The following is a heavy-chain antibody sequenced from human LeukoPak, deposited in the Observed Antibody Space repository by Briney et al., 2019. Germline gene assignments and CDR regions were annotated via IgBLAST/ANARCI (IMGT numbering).Heavy chain of an antibody. CDR2: ISTSSSYI. Sequence: PGGSLRLXCAASGFTFSTYGMNWVRLAPGRGLEWVSSISTSSSYIYYADSVKGRFTISRDNAKNSLYLQMNSLRAEETAVYYCAGRNYDSSGYYLSYWGQGTLVTVSS. CDR3: AGRNYDSSGYYLSY. D-gene: IGHD3-22*01. V-gene: IGHV3-21*01. J-gene: IGHJ4*02. CDR1: GFTFSTYG.